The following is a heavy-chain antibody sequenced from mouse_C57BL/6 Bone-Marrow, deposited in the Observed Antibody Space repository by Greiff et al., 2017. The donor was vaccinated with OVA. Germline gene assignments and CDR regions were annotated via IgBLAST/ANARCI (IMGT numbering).Heavy chain of an antibody. CDR1: GYTFTSYW. D-gene: IGHD3-3*01. CDR3: ASGDRGWFAY. V-gene: IGHV1-61*01. CDR2: IYPSDSET. Sequence: VKLQQPGAELVRPGSSVKLSCKASGYTFTSYWMDWVKQRPGQGLEWIGNIYPSDSETHYNQKFKDKATLTVDKSSSTAYMQLSSLTSEDSAVYYCASGDRGWFAYWGQGTLVTVSA. J-gene: IGHJ3*01.